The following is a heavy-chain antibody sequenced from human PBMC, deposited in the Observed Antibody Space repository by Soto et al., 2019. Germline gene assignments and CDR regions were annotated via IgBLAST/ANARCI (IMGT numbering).Heavy chain of an antibody. CDR1: GFTLSGYA. V-gene: IGHV3-64*01. D-gene: IGHD2-2*01. Sequence: GGSLRLSCAASGFTLSGYAMDWVRQAPGKGLEYVSGISSNGVGTYYANSVQGRFTISRDNSKNTVYLQMGSLRPEDMAVYYCARHLGPDSIYSDYWGQGTLVTVSS. CDR3: ARHLGPDSIYSDY. J-gene: IGHJ4*02. CDR2: ISSNGVGT.